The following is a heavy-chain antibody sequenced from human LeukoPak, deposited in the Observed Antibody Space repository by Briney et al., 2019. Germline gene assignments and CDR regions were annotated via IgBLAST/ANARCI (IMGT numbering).Heavy chain of an antibody. J-gene: IGHJ4*02. D-gene: IGHD2/OR15-2a*01. CDR3: ARTGLRDPTFFDY. CDR1: GFIVSRTY. V-gene: IGHV3-53*01. CDR2: IYTGGST. Sequence: GESLKISCAASGFIVSRTYMSWVRQAPGKGREWVSVIYTGGSTHYADSVKGRFTISRDNSRNTVFLQMNSLSAEDTAVYYCARTGLRDPTFFDYWGQGILVTVSS.